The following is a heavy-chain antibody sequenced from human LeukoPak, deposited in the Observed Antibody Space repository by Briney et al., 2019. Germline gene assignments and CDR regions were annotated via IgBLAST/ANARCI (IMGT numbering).Heavy chain of an antibody. D-gene: IGHD3-10*01. Sequence: SETLSLTCTVSGDSISSYYWSWIRQPPGKGLEWIGYIYYSGSTNYNPSLKSRVTISVDTSKNQFSLKLSSVTAADTAVYYCARNVVPYGSGSSAIGYWGQGTLTTVSS. CDR1: GDSISSYY. CDR2: IYYSGST. J-gene: IGHJ4*02. V-gene: IGHV4-59*01. CDR3: ARNVVPYGSGSSAIGY.